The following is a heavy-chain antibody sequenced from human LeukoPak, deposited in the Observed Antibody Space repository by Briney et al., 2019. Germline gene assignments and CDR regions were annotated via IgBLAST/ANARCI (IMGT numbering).Heavy chain of an antibody. CDR3: ARDSSSWYGFDP. J-gene: IGHJ5*02. V-gene: IGHV4-39*07. Sequence: SETLSLTCTVSGGSISSSSHYWGWIRQPPGKGLEWIGSMYYRGSTYHNPSLKSRVTISVDTSKNQFSLKLSSVTAADTAVYYCARDSSSWYGFDPWGQGTLVTVSS. CDR2: MYYRGST. D-gene: IGHD6-13*01. CDR1: GGSISSSSHY.